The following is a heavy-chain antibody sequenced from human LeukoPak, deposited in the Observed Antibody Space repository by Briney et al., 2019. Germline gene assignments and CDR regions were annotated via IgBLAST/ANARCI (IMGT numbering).Heavy chain of an antibody. CDR3: ARGPYYYDSSGYYHDSAGYRV. CDR1: GYTPTELS. V-gene: IGHV1-24*01. Sequence: ASVKVSCKVSGYTPTELSMHWVRQAPGKGLEWMGGFDPEDGETIYAQKFQGRVTITRDTSASTAYMELSSLRSEDTAVYYCARGPYYYDSSGYYHDSAGYRVWGQGTLVTVSS. J-gene: IGHJ4*02. D-gene: IGHD3-22*01. CDR2: FDPEDGET.